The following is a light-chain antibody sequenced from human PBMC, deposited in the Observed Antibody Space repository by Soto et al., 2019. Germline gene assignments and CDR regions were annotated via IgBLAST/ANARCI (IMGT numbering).Light chain of an antibody. Sequence: TQSPGALSVSPGDAATLSHTPHQGVSNYLAWYQQKPGQAPRLLIYGTSIRATSIPARFSGSGSGTEFTLTISSLQSEDFAVYYCQQYKRWPLTFGGGTKVDIK. V-gene: IGKV3D-15*01. CDR3: QQYKRWPLT. J-gene: IGKJ4*01. CDR1: QGVSNY. CDR2: GTS.